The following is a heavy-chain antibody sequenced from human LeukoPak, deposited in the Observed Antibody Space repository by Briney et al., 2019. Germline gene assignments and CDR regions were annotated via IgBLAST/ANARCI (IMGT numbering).Heavy chain of an antibody. Sequence: ASVKVSCKASGYTFTSYAMNWVRQAPGQGLEWLGWINTNTGNPTYAQGFIGRFVFSLDTSVSTAYLQISSLKAEDTAVYYCARVGQDWNDDYWGQGTLVTVSS. J-gene: IGHJ4*02. D-gene: IGHD1-1*01. CDR3: ARVGQDWNDDY. CDR1: GYTFTSYA. V-gene: IGHV7-4-1*02. CDR2: INTNTGNP.